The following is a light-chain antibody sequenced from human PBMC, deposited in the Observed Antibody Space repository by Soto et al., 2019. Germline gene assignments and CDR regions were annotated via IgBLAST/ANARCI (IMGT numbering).Light chain of an antibody. V-gene: IGLV2-8*01. Sequence: QSVLTQPPSASGSPGQSVTISCTGTSSDVGGYNYVSWYQQHPGKAPKLMIYEVNKRPSGVPDRFSGSKSGNTASLTVSGPQVDEEADYNCKSKEGSNIYVSGTGTKVPVL. J-gene: IGLJ1*01. CDR3: KSKEGSNIYV. CDR2: EVN. CDR1: SSDVGGYNY.